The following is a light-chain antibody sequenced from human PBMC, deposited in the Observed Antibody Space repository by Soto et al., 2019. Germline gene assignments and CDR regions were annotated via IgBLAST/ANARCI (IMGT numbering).Light chain of an antibody. CDR3: GTWDSSLSAVV. CDR1: SSNIGNNS. J-gene: IGLJ2*01. CDR2: DNN. V-gene: IGLV1-51*01. Sequence: QSVLTQPPSVSAAPGQTVTISCSGSSSNIGNNSVSWYQQLPGTAPKLLIYDNNKRPSGIPDRFSGSKSGTSATLGITGLQTGDEADYYCGTWDSSLSAVVFGGGTHLTVL.